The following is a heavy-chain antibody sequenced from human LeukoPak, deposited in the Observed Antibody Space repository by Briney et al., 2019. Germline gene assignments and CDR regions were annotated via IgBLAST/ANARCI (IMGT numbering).Heavy chain of an antibody. J-gene: IGHJ4*02. CDR2: LNWKGGST. Sequence: GGSLRLSCAASGFTFDDYGMSWVRQAPGKGLEWVSGLNWKGGSTGYADSVKGRFTISRDNAKNSLYRQMNSLRAEDTALYYCARWRYCSGGSCNPKTKYYFDYWGQGTLLTVSS. CDR1: GFTFDDYG. CDR3: ARWRYCSGGSCNPKTKYYFDY. D-gene: IGHD2-15*01. V-gene: IGHV3-20*04.